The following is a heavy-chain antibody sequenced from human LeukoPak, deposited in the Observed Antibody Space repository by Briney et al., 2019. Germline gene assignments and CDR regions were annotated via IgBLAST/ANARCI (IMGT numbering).Heavy chain of an antibody. Sequence: GGSLRLSCAASGFTVSTNYMSWVRQAPGKGLEWVSVIYRGGRTYYADSVKGRFTISRDNSKNTLYLQMNSLRAEDTAVYYCAKSGGGNSLSFDYWGQGTLVTVSS. D-gene: IGHD4-23*01. V-gene: IGHV3-53*05. CDR2: IYRGGRT. CDR1: GFTVSTNY. J-gene: IGHJ4*02. CDR3: AKSGGGNSLSFDY.